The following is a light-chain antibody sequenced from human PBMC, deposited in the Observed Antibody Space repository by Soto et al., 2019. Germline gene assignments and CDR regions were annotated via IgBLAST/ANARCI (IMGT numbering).Light chain of an antibody. Sequence: EIVMTQSPATLSVSPGERATLSRRASQSVSSNLAWYQQKPGQAPRLLIYGASTRATGIPARFSGSGSGTEFTLTISSLQSEDFAVYYCQQYNNWRRTFGQGTKVDIK. V-gene: IGKV3-15*01. J-gene: IGKJ1*01. CDR2: GAS. CDR3: QQYNNWRRT. CDR1: QSVSSN.